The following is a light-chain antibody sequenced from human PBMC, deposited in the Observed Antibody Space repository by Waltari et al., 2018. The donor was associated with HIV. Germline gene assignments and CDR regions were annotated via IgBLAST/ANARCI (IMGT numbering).Light chain of an antibody. CDR3: QSFDSSLSGYV. J-gene: IGLJ1*01. CDR1: SSNIGEGFA. CDR2: DNT. Sequence: QSVLTQPPSVSGAPGPRVTIPRTGSSSNIGEGFAVHWSQHLPGPAPKLLISDNTNRPSGVPDRFSGSRSGSSASLAITGLQAEDEADYYCQSFDSSLSGYVFGTGTKVTVL. V-gene: IGLV1-40*01.